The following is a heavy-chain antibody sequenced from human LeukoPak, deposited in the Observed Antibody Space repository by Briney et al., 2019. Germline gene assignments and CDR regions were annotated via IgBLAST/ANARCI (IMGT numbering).Heavy chain of an antibody. Sequence: SQTLSLTCSVSGGSTTGYFWTWIRQPPGKGPEWIGYVYYKGDTSYSPSLDSRVSISVDTSKKQFSLKLNSVTAADTAMYYCARHVTVTYDAFDLWGQGTMVTVSS. CDR2: VYYKGDT. V-gene: IGHV4-59*08. CDR3: ARHVTVTYDAFDL. CDR1: GGSTTGYF. D-gene: IGHD4-11*01. J-gene: IGHJ3*01.